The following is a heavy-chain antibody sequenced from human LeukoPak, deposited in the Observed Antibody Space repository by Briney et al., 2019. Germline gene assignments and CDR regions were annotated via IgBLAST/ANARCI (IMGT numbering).Heavy chain of an antibody. CDR2: ISGSGGST. V-gene: IGHV3-23*01. CDR1: GFTFSSYA. J-gene: IGHJ4*02. Sequence: GGSLRLSCAASGFTFSSYAMSWVRQAPGKGLEWVSAISGSGGSTYYADSEKGRFTISRDNSKNTLYLQMNSLRAEDTAVYYCAKEYDIVVVPAVAFDYWGQGTLVTVSS. D-gene: IGHD2-2*01. CDR3: AKEYDIVVVPAVAFDY.